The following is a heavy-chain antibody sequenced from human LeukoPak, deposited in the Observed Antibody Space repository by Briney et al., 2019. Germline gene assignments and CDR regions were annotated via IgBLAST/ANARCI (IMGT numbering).Heavy chain of an antibody. Sequence: ASVKVSCKASGYSFTGYYMHWVRQAPGQGLEWMGWINPNSGDTKYAQKFQGRVTMTRDTSINTAYMELSSLRSDDTAVFYCARDLSSSWEDNWFDPWGQGTLVTVSS. CDR3: ARDLSSSWEDNWFDP. CDR2: INPNSGDT. D-gene: IGHD6-13*01. J-gene: IGHJ5*02. CDR1: GYSFTGYY. V-gene: IGHV1-2*02.